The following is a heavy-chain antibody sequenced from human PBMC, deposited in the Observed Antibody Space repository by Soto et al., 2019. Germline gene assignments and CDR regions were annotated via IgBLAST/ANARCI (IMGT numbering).Heavy chain of an antibody. CDR1: GFTFSSYW. J-gene: IGHJ3*02. D-gene: IGHD3-16*01. Sequence: GGSLRLSCAASGFTFSSYWMSWVRQAPGKGLEWVANIKQDGSEKYYVDSVKGRFTISRDNAKNSLYLQMNSLRAEDTAVYYCERDYEYLRAIDAFDIWGQGTMVTVSS. V-gene: IGHV3-7*03. CDR2: IKQDGSEK. CDR3: ERDYEYLRAIDAFDI.